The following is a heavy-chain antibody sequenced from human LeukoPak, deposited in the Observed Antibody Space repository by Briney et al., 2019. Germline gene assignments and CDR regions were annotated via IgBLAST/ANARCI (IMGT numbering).Heavy chain of an antibody. CDR2: IKSKTDGGTT. J-gene: IGHJ4*02. CDR1: GFTFSNAW. Sequence: GGSLRLSCAASGFTFSNAWMSWVRQAPGKGLEWVGRIKSKTDGGTTDNAAPVKGRFTISRDDSKNTLYLQMNSLKTEDTAVYYCTTDTYYYDSSGYPDYWGQGTLVTVSS. CDR3: TTDTYYYDSSGYPDY. D-gene: IGHD3-22*01. V-gene: IGHV3-15*01.